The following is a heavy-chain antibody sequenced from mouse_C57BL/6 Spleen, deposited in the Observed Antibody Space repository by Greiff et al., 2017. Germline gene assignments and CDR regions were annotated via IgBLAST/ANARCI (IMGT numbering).Heavy chain of an antibody. CDR3: ARTMVYDY. V-gene: IGHV1-50*01. D-gene: IGHD1-1*02. CDR2: IDPSDSYT. CDR1: GYTFTSYW. J-gene: IGHJ2*01. Sequence: QVQLQQSGAELVKPGASVKLSCKASGYTFTSYWMQWVKQRPGQGLEWIGEIDPSDSYTNYNQKFKGKATLTVDTSSSTAYMQLSSLTSEDSAVYYCARTMVYDYWGQGTTLTVSS.